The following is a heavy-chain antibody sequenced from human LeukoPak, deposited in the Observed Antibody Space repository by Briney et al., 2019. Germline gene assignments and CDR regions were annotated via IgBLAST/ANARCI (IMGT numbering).Heavy chain of an antibody. CDR2: IRYDGSDT. CDR3: ARGHYGDYA. Sequence: GGSLRLSCAASGFTFSRHGMHWVRQAPGKGLEWVAFIRYDGSDTYYPDSVKGRFTISRDNSENTLYLQMNSLRPEDTAVYYCARGHYGDYAWGRGTLVTVSS. D-gene: IGHD4-17*01. V-gene: IGHV3-30*02. CDR1: GFTFSRHG. J-gene: IGHJ5*02.